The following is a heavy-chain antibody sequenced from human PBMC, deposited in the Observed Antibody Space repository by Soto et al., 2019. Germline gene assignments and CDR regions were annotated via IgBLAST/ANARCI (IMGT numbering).Heavy chain of an antibody. Sequence: SVKGSCKASGGTFSSYTISWVRQAPGQGLEWMGRIIPILGIANYAQKFQGRVTITADKSTSTAYMELSSLRSEDTAVYYCARGEYYDFWSGYETFDYWGQGTLVTVSS. D-gene: IGHD3-3*01. CDR2: IIPILGIA. V-gene: IGHV1-69*02. CDR1: GGTFSSYT. CDR3: ARGEYYDFWSGYETFDY. J-gene: IGHJ4*02.